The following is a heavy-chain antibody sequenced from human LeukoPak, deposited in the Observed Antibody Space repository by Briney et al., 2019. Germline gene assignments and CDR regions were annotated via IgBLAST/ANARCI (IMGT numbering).Heavy chain of an antibody. CDR2: IYYSGST. D-gene: IGHD6-13*01. CDR3: ARVGGYSSSLVY. CDR1: GGSTSSYY. J-gene: IGHJ4*02. V-gene: IGHV4-59*01. Sequence: SETLSLTCTVSGGSTSSYYWSWIRQPPGKGLEWIGYIYYSGSTNYNPSLKSRVTISVDTSKNQFSLKLSSVTAADTAVYYCARVGGYSSSLVYWGQGTLVTVSS.